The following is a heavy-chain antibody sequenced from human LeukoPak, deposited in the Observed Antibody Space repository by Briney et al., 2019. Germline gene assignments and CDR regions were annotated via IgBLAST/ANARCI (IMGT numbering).Heavy chain of an antibody. J-gene: IGHJ4*02. CDR2: ISSSGGST. CDR3: ARELWNGYCF. V-gene: IGHV3-64*01. CDR1: GFTFSNYA. D-gene: IGHD3-3*01. Sequence: GGSLRLSCAASGFTFSNYAMHCVRQAPGKGLEHFSAISSSGGSTSYENSVKVRFTIARDNSKNTLYLQMGSLRGEDMALYYCARELWNGYCFWGQGALVTVSS.